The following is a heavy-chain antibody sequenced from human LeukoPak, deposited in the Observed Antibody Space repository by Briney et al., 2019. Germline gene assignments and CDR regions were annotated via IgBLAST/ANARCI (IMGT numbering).Heavy chain of an antibody. V-gene: IGHV4-59*01. D-gene: IGHD6-19*01. Sequence: PSETLSLTCTVYGGSISSYYWSWIRQPPGKGLEWIGYIYYSGSTNYNPSLKSRVSISVDTSKNQFSLKLGSVTAADTAVYYCARRMPAGTVDYWGQGTLVTVSS. CDR1: GGSISSYY. CDR2: IYYSGST. CDR3: ARRMPAGTVDY. J-gene: IGHJ4*02.